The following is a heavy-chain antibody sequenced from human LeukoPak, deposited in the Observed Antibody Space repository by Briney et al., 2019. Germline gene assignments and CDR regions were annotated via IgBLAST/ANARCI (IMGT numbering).Heavy chain of an antibody. CDR1: GGSFSGYY. J-gene: IGHJ4*02. Sequence: SETLSLTCAVYGGSFSGYYWSWIRQPPGKGLEWIGEINHSGSTNYNPSLKSRVTISVDTSKNQFSLKLSSVTAADAAVYYCAGRYSGYDSPESYYDSSGYQIPFDYWGQGTLVTVSS. D-gene: IGHD3-22*01. V-gene: IGHV4-34*01. CDR2: INHSGST. CDR3: AGRYSGYDSPESYYDSSGYQIPFDY.